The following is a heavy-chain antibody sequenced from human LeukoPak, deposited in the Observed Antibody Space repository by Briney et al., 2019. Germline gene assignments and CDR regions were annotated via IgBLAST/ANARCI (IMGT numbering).Heavy chain of an antibody. Sequence: GALVKACYKASGGTFSTYATSWVRQAPGQGLEWMGRIIPIFGSANYAQKFQGRVTITADKSTSTAYMYLSSLRSEDTAVYYCARGTGQLLTYWGQGTLVTVSS. J-gene: IGHJ4*02. D-gene: IGHD2-8*01. V-gene: IGHV1-69*04. CDR1: GGTFSTYA. CDR3: ARGTGQLLTY. CDR2: IIPIFGSA.